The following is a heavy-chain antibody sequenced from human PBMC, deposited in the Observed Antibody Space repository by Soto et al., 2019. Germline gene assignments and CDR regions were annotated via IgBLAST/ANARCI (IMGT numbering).Heavy chain of an antibody. D-gene: IGHD3-10*01. Sequence: PSETLSLTCTVSGDSISSHYWSLILQPPGKGLEWIGFGSSKYNPSLKSRISISVDTSKNQFSLNLTSATAADTAVYYCARDSTSASGSYYTLDYWGQGTLVTASS. V-gene: IGHV4-59*11. J-gene: IGHJ4*02. CDR3: ARDSTSASGSYYTLDY. CDR2: GSS. CDR1: GDSISSHY.